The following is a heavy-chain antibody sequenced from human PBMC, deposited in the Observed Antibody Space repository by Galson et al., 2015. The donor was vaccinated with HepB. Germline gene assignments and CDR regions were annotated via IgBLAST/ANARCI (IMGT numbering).Heavy chain of an antibody. CDR1: GFTFSSYA. V-gene: IGHV3-30-3*01. J-gene: IGHJ4*02. Sequence: SLRLSCAASGFTFSSYAMHWVRQAPGKGLEWVAVISYDGSNKYYADSVKGRFTISRDNSKNTLYLQMNSLRAEDTAVYYCARDQLHTCLDYWGQGTLVTVSS. CDR3: ARDQLHTCLDY. D-gene: IGHD6-6*01. CDR2: ISYDGSNK.